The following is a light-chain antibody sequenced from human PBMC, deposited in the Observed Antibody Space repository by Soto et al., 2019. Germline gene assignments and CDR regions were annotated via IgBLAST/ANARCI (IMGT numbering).Light chain of an antibody. CDR1: QRISTH. Sequence: DIQMTQSPSSRYPSLGDTITITCRASQRISTHLNWYQQKPGKAPKLLIYAAYNLQSGIPSRFSVSGSGTDFTLTISRLQNEDFATYYCQQSYSTPRTFCQGTKVDIK. J-gene: IGKJ1*01. CDR3: QQSYSTPRT. CDR2: AAY. V-gene: IGKV1-39*01.